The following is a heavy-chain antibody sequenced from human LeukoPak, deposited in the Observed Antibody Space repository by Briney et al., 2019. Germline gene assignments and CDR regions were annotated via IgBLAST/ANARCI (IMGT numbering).Heavy chain of an antibody. CDR2: LYSDGNT. CDR3: ARGVEPLAANTLAY. D-gene: IGHD1-14*01. V-gene: IGHV3-53*01. CDR1: GFTVITND. J-gene: IGHJ4*02. Sequence: GGSLRLSRAASGFTVITNDMTWVRQPPGKGLEWVSVLYSDGNTKYADSVQGRFTISRDNSKNTLYLEMNSLSPDDTAVYHCARGVEPLAANTLAYWGQGTLVTVSS.